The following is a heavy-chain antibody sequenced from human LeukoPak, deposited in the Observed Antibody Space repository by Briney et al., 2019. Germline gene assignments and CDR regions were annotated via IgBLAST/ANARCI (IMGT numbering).Heavy chain of an antibody. CDR2: INENGGEK. V-gene: IGHV3-7*01. D-gene: IGHD1-7*01. CDR1: GFTFSNYW. Sequence: GGSLRLSCAVSGFTFSNYWMSWVRQAPGKGLEWVANINENGGEKYYVDSVEGRFIISRDNAENSLYLQMNTLRAEDTAVYYCARDPDPGTTDYWGQGTLVTVSS. J-gene: IGHJ4*02. CDR3: ARDPDPGTTDY.